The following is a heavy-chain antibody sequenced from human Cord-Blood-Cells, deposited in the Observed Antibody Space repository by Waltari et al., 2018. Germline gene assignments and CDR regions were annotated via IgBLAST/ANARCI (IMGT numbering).Heavy chain of an antibody. CDR2: IIPIFGTA. D-gene: IGHD2-2*01. J-gene: IGHJ3*02. V-gene: IGHV1-69*01. CDR1: GGTFSSYA. Sequence: QVQLVQSGAEVKKPGSSVKVSCKASGGTFSSYAISWVRQAPGQGLEWMGGIIPIFGTANYAQKFQGRVTITADESTSTAYMELRSLRSEDTAVYYCANLGYCSSTSCYDAFDIWGQGTMVTVSS. CDR3: ANLGYCSSTSCYDAFDI.